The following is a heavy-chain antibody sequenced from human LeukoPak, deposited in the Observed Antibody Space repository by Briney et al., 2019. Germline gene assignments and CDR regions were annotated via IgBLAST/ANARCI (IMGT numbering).Heavy chain of an antibody. V-gene: IGHV4-4*07. Sequence: SETLSLTCTVSGDSISSYYWSWIRQPAGKGLEWIGRMYVSGSTNYNPSLKSRVTMSVDTSKNQFSLKLSSVTAADTAVYYCARAVISFAGLIAKGFDSWGQGTLVTISS. D-gene: IGHD3-16*02. CDR3: ARAVISFAGLIAKGFDS. CDR2: MYVSGST. J-gene: IGHJ4*02. CDR1: GDSISSYY.